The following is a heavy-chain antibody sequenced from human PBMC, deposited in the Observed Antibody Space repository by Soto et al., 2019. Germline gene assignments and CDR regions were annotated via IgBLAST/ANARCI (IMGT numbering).Heavy chain of an antibody. D-gene: IGHD3-9*01. V-gene: IGHV1-18*01. Sequence: ASVKVSCKASDYTFASYGVSWVRQAPGQGLEWMGWISTYTGNTNYAQKFQGRVTLTTDTSTSTAYMELRSLTSDDTALYYCARDVDERLTGYYIPFDYWGQGTQVTVSS. CDR2: ISTYTGNT. CDR1: DYTFASYG. J-gene: IGHJ4*02. CDR3: ARDVDERLTGYYIPFDY.